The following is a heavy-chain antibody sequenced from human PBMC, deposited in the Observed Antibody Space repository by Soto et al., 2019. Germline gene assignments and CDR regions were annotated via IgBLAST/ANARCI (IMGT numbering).Heavy chain of an antibody. CDR3: ARNMDYYYGPGSGNGHGF. CDR1: GYTFTAYY. D-gene: IGHD3-10*01. CDR2: IKPRFGDT. J-gene: IGHJ6*02. Sequence: QVQLVQSGAELKEPEESVRVSCEASGYTFTAYYIHWVRQAPGQGLEWMGWIKPRFGDTYYAQDFQGRVSMTRDTSISTVYMELSRLTSDDTAIYYCARNMDYYYGPGSGNGHGFWGQGTTVTV. V-gene: IGHV1-2*02.